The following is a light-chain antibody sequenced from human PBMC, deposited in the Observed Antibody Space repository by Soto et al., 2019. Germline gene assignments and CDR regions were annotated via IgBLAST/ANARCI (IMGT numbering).Light chain of an antibody. CDR2: EVT. Sequence: QSVLTQPASVSGSPGQSITISCTGTSGDIGSYNRVSWYQQHPGKAPKLIIYEVTDRPSGVSNRFSGSKSGNTASLTISGLQAEDEADYYCSSYTSSSTPWVFGGGTKLTVL. CDR1: SGDIGSYNR. V-gene: IGLV2-14*01. J-gene: IGLJ3*02. CDR3: SSYTSSSTPWV.